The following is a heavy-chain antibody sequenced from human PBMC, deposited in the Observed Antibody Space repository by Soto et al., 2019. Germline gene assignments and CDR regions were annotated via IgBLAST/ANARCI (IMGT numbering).Heavy chain of an antibody. D-gene: IGHD3-10*01. CDR2: ISDDGVSK. CDR3: ARAYYFGSGTSYTLYY. J-gene: IGHJ4*02. Sequence: GSLRLACAASGFTFSNYGMHWVRQAPGKGLEWVAVISDDGVSKYYADSVQGRFTISRDNSESAVFLQMNSLRPDDTALYFCARAYYFGSGTSYTLYYWGQGTQVTVSS. CDR1: GFTFSNYG. V-gene: IGHV3-30*03.